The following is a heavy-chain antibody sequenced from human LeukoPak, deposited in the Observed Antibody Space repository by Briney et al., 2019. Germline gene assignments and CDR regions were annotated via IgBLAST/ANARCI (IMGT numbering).Heavy chain of an antibody. Sequence: SETLSLTCAVSGYSISSGYHWAWIRQPPGKGPELIGSIYYRGNAYYNPSLKSRVTISLDTSKNQFSLKLSSVTAADTAVYYCARDMGYYRMDVRGKGTTVIVSS. J-gene: IGHJ6*04. CDR1: GYSISSGYH. CDR3: ARDMGYYRMDV. CDR2: IYYRGNA. D-gene: IGHD3-10*01. V-gene: IGHV4-38-2*02.